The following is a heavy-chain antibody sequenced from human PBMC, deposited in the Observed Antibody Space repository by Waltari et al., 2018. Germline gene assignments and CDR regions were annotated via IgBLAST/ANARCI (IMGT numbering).Heavy chain of an antibody. Sequence: QLQLQESGPGLVKPSETLSLTCTVSGGSISSSSYYWGWIRQPPGKGLEWIGRIYYSGRTYYTPSLKSRVTISVDTSKNQFSLKLSSVTAADTAVYYCARNPTLIVVVPAAEYNWFDPWGQGTLVTVSS. V-gene: IGHV4-39*07. CDR1: GGSISSSSYY. CDR3: ARNPTLIVVVPAAEYNWFDP. D-gene: IGHD2-2*01. J-gene: IGHJ5*02. CDR2: IYYSGRT.